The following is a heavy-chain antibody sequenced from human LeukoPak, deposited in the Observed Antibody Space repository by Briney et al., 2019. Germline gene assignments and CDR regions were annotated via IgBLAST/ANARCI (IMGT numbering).Heavy chain of an antibody. Sequence: GASLKISCQGSGYSFTNYWIGWVRPMPGKGLEWMGIIYPGDSDTRYSPSFQGQVTISADKSISTAYLQWSSLKASDTAMYYCARRTVTTVGAFDIWGQGTMVTVSS. CDR3: ARRTVTTVGAFDI. D-gene: IGHD4-23*01. J-gene: IGHJ3*02. V-gene: IGHV5-51*01. CDR1: GYSFTNYW. CDR2: IYPGDSDT.